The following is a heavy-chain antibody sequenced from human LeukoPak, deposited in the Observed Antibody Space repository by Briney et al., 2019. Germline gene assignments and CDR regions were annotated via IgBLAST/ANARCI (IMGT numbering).Heavy chain of an antibody. D-gene: IGHD2-21*01. CDR1: GFTFSSYA. V-gene: IGHV3-30-3*01. CDR3: ASGGHIAVGSNFDY. Sequence: PGRSLRLSCAASGFTFSSYAMHWVRQAPGKGLEWVAVISYDGSNKYYADSVKGRFTISRDNSKNTLYLQMNSLRAEDTAVYYCASGGHIAVGSNFDYWGQGTLVTVSS. CDR2: ISYDGSNK. J-gene: IGHJ4*02.